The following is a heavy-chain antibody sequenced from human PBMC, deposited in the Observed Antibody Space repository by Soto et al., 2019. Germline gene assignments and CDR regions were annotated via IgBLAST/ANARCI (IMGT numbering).Heavy chain of an antibody. CDR3: ALGSWSAETFEI. CDR1: GGTFNIYT. J-gene: IGHJ3*02. V-gene: IGHV1-69*02. Sequence: QVQLVQSGAEVKKPGSSVKVSCKASGGTFNIYTIIWVRQAPGQGLEWMGRIIPLLAITNYAQRFQDRVTITADTSTSPAYMDLSSLTSEDAAVYYCALGSWSAETFEIWGQGTVVTVSS. CDR2: IIPLLAIT. D-gene: IGHD6-13*01.